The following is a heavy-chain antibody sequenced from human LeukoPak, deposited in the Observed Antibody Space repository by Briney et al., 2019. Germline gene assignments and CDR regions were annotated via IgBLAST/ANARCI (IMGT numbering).Heavy chain of an antibody. CDR3: AKDSYSYGYYYFDY. CDR2: ISGSGGST. V-gene: IGHV3-23*01. D-gene: IGHD5-18*01. J-gene: IGHJ4*02. Sequence: GGSLRLSCAASGFAFSSYAMSWVRQAPGKGLEWVSAISGSGGSTYYADSVKGRFTISRDNSKNTLYLQMNSLRAEDTAVYYCAKDSYSYGYYYFDYWGQGTLVTVSS. CDR1: GFAFSSYA.